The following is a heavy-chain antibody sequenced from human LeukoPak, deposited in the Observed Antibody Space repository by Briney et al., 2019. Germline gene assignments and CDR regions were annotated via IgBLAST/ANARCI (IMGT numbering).Heavy chain of an antibody. Sequence: ASVKVSCKASGGTFSSYEISWVRQAPGQGLEWMGGIIPMFGTAKYAQKFQGRVTITADKSTSTAYMELSSLRSEDTAVYYCVGGTTDIVVVPATLRNYYFDYWGQGTLVTVSS. V-gene: IGHV1-69*06. CDR2: IIPMFGTA. D-gene: IGHD2-2*01. CDR3: VGGTTDIVVVPATLRNYYFDY. CDR1: GGTFSSYE. J-gene: IGHJ4*02.